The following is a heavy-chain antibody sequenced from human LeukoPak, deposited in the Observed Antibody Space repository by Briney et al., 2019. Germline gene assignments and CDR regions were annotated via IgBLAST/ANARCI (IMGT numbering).Heavy chain of an antibody. D-gene: IGHD6-13*01. V-gene: IGHV4-34*01. CDR3: ARGHSGTAAEPFDY. CDR2: INHSEST. J-gene: IGHJ4*02. Sequence: SETLSLTCGVYGGAFSGYYWSWIRQPPGKGLEWIGEINHSESTNYNSSLKRRVTISVDTSKNQFSLKLRSVTAEDTAVYYCARGHSGTAAEPFDYWGQGTLVTVSS. CDR1: GGAFSGYY.